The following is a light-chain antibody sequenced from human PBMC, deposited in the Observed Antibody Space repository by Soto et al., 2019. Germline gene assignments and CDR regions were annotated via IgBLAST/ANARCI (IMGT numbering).Light chain of an antibody. CDR2: AAS. Sequence: DMEMTQSPSSLSASVGDRVTITCRASQSISHYLNWYQHKPGKVPKLLIYAASSLQSGVPTRFSGSGSGTDFTININSLQPEDFATYYGQQSYGTPLTFGEGTKIEIK. CDR1: QSISHY. J-gene: IGKJ4*01. V-gene: IGKV1-39*01. CDR3: QQSYGTPLT.